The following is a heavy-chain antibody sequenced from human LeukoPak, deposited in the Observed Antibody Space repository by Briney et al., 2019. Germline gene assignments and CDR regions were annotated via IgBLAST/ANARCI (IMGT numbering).Heavy chain of an antibody. CDR1: GFTFSSYW. CDR2: IKQDGSEK. V-gene: IGHV3-7*01. Sequence: PGGSLRLSCAASGFTFSSYWMSWVRQAPGKGLEWVANIKQDGSEKYYVDSVKGRFTISRDNAKNSLYLQMNSLRAEDTAVYYCARDIHDYVWGSTKVPGYWGQGTLVTVSS. CDR3: ARDIHDYVWGSTKVPGY. J-gene: IGHJ4*02. D-gene: IGHD3-16*01.